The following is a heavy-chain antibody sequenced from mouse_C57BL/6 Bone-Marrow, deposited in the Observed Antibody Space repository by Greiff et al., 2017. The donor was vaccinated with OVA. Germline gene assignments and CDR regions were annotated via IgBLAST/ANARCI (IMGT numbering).Heavy chain of an antibody. V-gene: IGHV1-15*01. D-gene: IGHD1-1*01. CDR3: TRGPYYYGSSYVGYYAMDY. CDR1: GYTFTDYE. J-gene: IGHJ4*01. CDR2: IDPETGGT. Sequence: SGAELVRPGASVTLSCKASGYTFTDYEMHWVKQTPVHGLEWIGAIDPETGGTAYNQKFKGKAILTADKSSSTAYMELRSLTSEDSAVYYCTRGPYYYGSSYVGYYAMDYWGQGTSVTVSS.